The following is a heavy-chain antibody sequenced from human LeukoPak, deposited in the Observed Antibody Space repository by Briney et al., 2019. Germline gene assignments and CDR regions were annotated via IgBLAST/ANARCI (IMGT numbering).Heavy chain of an antibody. CDR3: AKGDVSRPSCFPDY. CDR1: GFTFSSYA. J-gene: IGHJ4*02. CDR2: ISGSGGST. V-gene: IGHV3-23*01. D-gene: IGHD2-2*01. Sequence: GGSLRLSCAASGFTFSSYAMSWVRQAPGKGLEWVSAISGSGGSTYYADSEKGRFTISRDNSKNTLYLQMNSLRAEDTAVYYCAKGDVSRPSCFPDYWGQGTLVTVSS.